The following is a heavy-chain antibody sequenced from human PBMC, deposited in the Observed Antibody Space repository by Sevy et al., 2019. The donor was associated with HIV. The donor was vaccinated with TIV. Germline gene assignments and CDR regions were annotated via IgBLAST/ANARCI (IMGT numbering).Heavy chain of an antibody. CDR1: GFTFNFYG. CDR3: VKAPNDYDNSGWAGLEV. Sequence: GGSLRLSCAASGFTFNFYGMHWVRQAPGKGLEWVARLSYDGNLKYYVDSAKGRFTISRDNSKNTLYLQMNSLRPEDTAVYYCVKAPNDYDNSGWAGLEVWGQGTTVTVSS. CDR2: LSYDGNLK. J-gene: IGHJ6*02. D-gene: IGHD3-22*01. V-gene: IGHV3-30*18.